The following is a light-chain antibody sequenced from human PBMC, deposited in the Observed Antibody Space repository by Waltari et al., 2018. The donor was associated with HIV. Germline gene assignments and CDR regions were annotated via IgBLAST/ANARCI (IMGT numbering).Light chain of an antibody. J-gene: IGLJ2*01. V-gene: IGLV3-1*01. Sequence: SYELTQPPSLSVSPGQTASLTCSGDKLGNKFVCWYQQRPGQSPALIIYQDSKRPSGIPERFSGSKSGNTATLTISGTQAMDEAEYYCQAWDSRTVVFGGGTKLTVL. CDR3: QAWDSRTVV. CDR1: KLGNKF. CDR2: QDS.